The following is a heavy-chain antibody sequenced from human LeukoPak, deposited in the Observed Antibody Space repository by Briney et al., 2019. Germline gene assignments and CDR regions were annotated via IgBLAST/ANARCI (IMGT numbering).Heavy chain of an antibody. Sequence: SETLSLTCAVYGGSFSGYYWSWIRQPPGKGPEWIGEINHSGSTNYNPSLKSRVTISVDTSKNQFSLKLSSVTAADTAVYYCARHYVRKTYYYDSSGYSFDYWGQGTLVTVSS. V-gene: IGHV4-34*01. CDR3: ARHYVRKTYYYDSSGYSFDY. J-gene: IGHJ4*02. D-gene: IGHD3-22*01. CDR1: GGSFSGYY. CDR2: INHSGST.